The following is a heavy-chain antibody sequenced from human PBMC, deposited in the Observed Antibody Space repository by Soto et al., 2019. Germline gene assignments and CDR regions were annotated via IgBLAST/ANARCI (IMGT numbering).Heavy chain of an antibody. CDR2: TRNKANSYTT. V-gene: IGHV3-72*01. Sequence: PGGSLRLSCAASGFTFSDHYMDWVRQAPGKGREWVGRTRNKANSYTTEYAASAKGRFTISRDDSKNSLYLQMTSLKTEDTAVYYCARAPRFGNYESSGYYYRSWGQGTLVTVSS. CDR3: ARAPRFGNYESSGYYYRS. J-gene: IGHJ4*02. CDR1: GFTFSDHY. D-gene: IGHD3-22*01.